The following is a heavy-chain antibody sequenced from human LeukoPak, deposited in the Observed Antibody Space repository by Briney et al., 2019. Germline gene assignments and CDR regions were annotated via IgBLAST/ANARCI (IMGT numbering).Heavy chain of an antibody. J-gene: IGHJ4*02. CDR3: ARDGYSYGYVSY. CDR1: GGTFSSYA. V-gene: IGHV1-69*04. CDR2: IIPTLGIA. D-gene: IGHD5-18*01. Sequence: SVKVSCKASGGTFSSYAISWVRQAPGQGLEWMGRIIPTLGIANYAQKFQGRVTITADKSTSTAYMELSSLRSEDTAVYYCARDGYSYGYVSYWGQGTLVTVSS.